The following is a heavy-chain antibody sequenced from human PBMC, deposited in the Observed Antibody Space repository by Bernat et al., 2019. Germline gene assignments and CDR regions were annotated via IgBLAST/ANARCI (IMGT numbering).Heavy chain of an antibody. CDR1: GFTFSSYA. CDR2: ISCSGSSK. V-gene: IGHV3-23*01. J-gene: IGHJ4*02. CDR3: AKGGGLIRDGGVTSGIDY. D-gene: IGHD3-16*01. Sequence: EVQLLESGGGLVQPGGSLRLSCAASGFTFSSYAMSWVRQAPGKGLEWVAAISCSGSSKYYADSVKGRFTISRDNSKNTLYLQMNSLRAEDTAVYYCAKGGGLIRDGGVTSGIDYWGQGTMVTVSS.